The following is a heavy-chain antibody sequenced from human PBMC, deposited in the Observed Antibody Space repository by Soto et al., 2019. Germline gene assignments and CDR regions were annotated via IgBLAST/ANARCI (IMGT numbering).Heavy chain of an antibody. Sequence: QVQLVQSGAEVKKPGSSVKVSCKASGGTFSSYAISWVRQAPGQGLEWMGGIIPIFGTANYAQKFQGRVTITADESTSTAYMERSSLRSEDTAVYYCARGYNWNGTTYYYGMDVWGQGTTVTVSS. D-gene: IGHD1-1*01. CDR3: ARGYNWNGTTYYYGMDV. V-gene: IGHV1-69*12. CDR1: GGTFSSYA. CDR2: IIPIFGTA. J-gene: IGHJ6*02.